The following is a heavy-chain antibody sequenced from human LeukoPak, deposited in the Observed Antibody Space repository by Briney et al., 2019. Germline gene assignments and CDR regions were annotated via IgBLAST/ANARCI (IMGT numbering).Heavy chain of an antibody. CDR1: GGTFSSYA. J-gene: IGHJ5*02. D-gene: IGHD6-13*01. CDR2: IIPIFGTA. V-gene: IGHV1-69*05. Sequence: SVKVSCKASGGTFSSYAISWVRQAPGQGLEWMGGIIPIFGTANYAQKFQGRVTITTDESTSTAYMELSSLRSEDTAVYHCARSDSSSWYWRYNWFDPWGQGTLVTVSS. CDR3: ARSDSSSWYWRYNWFDP.